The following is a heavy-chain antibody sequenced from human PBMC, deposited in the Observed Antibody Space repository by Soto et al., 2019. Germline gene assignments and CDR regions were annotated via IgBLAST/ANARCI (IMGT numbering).Heavy chain of an antibody. Sequence: GGSLRLSCAASGFTFSSYAMHWVRQAPGKGLEWVAVISYDGSNKYYADSVKGRFTISRDNSKNTLYLQMSSLRAEDTAVYYCARVAVAGTRSQFDCWGQGSLVTVSS. CDR3: ARVAVAGTRSQFDC. V-gene: IGHV3-30-3*01. D-gene: IGHD6-19*01. CDR1: GFTFSSYA. J-gene: IGHJ4*02. CDR2: ISYDGSNK.